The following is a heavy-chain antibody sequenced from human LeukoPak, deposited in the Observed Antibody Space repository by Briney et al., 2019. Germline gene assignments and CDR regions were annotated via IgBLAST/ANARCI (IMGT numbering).Heavy chain of an antibody. CDR1: GFTFSSYA. D-gene: IGHD3-9*01. CDR2: IGASGGST. Sequence: GRSLRLSCAPSGFTFSSYAMSWVRQAPGKGLEWVSGIGASGGSTYYADSVKGRFTISRDNSKNTLYLQMNSLRTEDTAVYYCAKAEGYDILTGLDYWGQGTLVTVSS. J-gene: IGHJ4*02. V-gene: IGHV3-23*01. CDR3: AKAEGYDILTGLDY.